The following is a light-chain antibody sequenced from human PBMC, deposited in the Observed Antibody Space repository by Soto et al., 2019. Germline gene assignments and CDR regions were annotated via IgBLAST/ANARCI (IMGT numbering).Light chain of an antibody. CDR2: GNS. Sequence: QSVLTQPPSVSGAPGQRVTISCTGSSSNIGAGYDVHWYQQLPGTAPKLLIYGNSNRPSGVPDRFSGYKSGTSASLAITGLQAEDEADYYCQSYDSSRRVFGGGTKLTVL. V-gene: IGLV1-40*01. J-gene: IGLJ2*01. CDR3: QSYDSSRRV. CDR1: SSNIGAGYD.